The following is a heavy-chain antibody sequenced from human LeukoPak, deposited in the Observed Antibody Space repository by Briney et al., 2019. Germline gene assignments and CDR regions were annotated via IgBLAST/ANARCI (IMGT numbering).Heavy chain of an antibody. CDR1: GGSFSGYY. V-gene: IGHV4-34*01. J-gene: IGHJ4*02. Sequence: SETLSLTCAVYGGSFSGYYWSWIRQPPGKGLEWIGEINHSGSTNYNPSLKSRVTISVDTSKNQFSLKLSSVTAADTAVYYCAINSRIVGATTERRFDYWGRGTLVTVSS. CDR3: AINSRIVGATTERRFDY. D-gene: IGHD1-26*01. CDR2: INHSGST.